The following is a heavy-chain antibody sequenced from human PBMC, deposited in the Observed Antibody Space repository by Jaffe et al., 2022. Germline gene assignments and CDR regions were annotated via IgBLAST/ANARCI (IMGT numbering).Heavy chain of an antibody. D-gene: IGHD6-13*01. CDR1: GYSISSGYY. CDR3: ARAKYSSSWSCYDY. V-gene: IGHV4-38-2*01. Sequence: QVQLQESGPGLVKPSETLSLTCAVSGYSISSGYYWGWIRQPPGKGLEWIGSIYHSGSTYYNPSLKSRVTISVDTSKNQFSLKLSSVTAADTAVYYCARAKYSSSWSCYDYWGQGTLVTVSS. CDR2: IYHSGST. J-gene: IGHJ4*02.